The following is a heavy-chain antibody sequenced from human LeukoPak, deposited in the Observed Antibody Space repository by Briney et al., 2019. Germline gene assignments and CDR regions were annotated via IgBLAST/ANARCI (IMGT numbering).Heavy chain of an antibody. CDR3: AKYSGSSFDY. J-gene: IGHJ4*02. CDR1: GFTFSSYG. D-gene: IGHD1-26*01. Sequence: PGGSLRLSCAASGFTFSSYGMHRVRQAPGKGLEWVAVISYDGSNKYYADSVKGRFTISRDNSKNTLYLQMNSLRAEDTAVYYCAKYSGSSFDYWGQGTLVTVSS. V-gene: IGHV3-30*18. CDR2: ISYDGSNK.